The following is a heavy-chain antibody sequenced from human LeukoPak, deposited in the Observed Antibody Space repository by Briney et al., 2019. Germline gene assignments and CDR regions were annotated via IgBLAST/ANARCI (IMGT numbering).Heavy chain of an antibody. J-gene: IGHJ6*03. CDR1: GFTVRNNY. CDR3: AREDRKGIHCRGGTRYNYYMDV. V-gene: IGHV3-53*01. Sequence: GSLRLSCAASGFTVRNNYMSWVRQAPGKGLEWVSVLYSGGGTYYTDSVKGRFTISRDNSKNTLYLQMNSLRVEDTAVYYCAREDRKGIHCRGGTRYNYYMDVWGKGTTVTVSS. D-gene: IGHD2-15*01. CDR2: LYSGGGT.